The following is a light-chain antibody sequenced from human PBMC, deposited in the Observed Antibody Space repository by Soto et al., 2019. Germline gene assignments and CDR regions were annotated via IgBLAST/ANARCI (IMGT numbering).Light chain of an antibody. V-gene: IGKV3-11*01. J-gene: IGKJ1*01. CDR3: QQRSNSPRT. Sequence: VLTQSPGTLSLSPGERATLSCRASQPVNSYLNWYQQQHGQSPRILMSDTSHRATGIPARFSGSGSGTDFTLTISSLEPEDFAVYYCQQRSNSPRTFGQGTKVDIK. CDR1: QPVNSY. CDR2: DTS.